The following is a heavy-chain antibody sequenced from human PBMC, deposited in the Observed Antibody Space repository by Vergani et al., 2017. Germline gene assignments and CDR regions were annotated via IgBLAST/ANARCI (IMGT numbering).Heavy chain of an antibody. D-gene: IGHD6-6*01. CDR1: GFTSAGYA. Sequence: EVQLEESGGGLVLPGRSLRLSCVASGFTSAGYAMHWVRQAPGKGLELVSGIIWNSNSIGYADSVKGRFTISRDNAKNSLYLQMNSLRAEDTALYYCAKDLGTSSGGGWFDPWGQGTLVTVSS. CDR3: AKDLGTSSGGGWFDP. CDR2: IIWNSNSI. V-gene: IGHV3-9*02. J-gene: IGHJ5*02.